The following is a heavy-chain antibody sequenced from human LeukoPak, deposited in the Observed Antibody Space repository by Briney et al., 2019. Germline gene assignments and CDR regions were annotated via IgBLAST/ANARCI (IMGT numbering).Heavy chain of an antibody. D-gene: IGHD6-19*01. J-gene: IGHJ4*02. CDR3: AKGLWYSSGWCYDY. CDR2: ISGSGGST. V-gene: IGHV3-23*01. Sequence: GGSLRLSCAASGFTFSSYEMNWVRQAPGKGLEWVSTISGSGGSTYYADSVKGRFTISRDNSKNTLYLQMNSLRAEDTAVYYCAKGLWYSSGWCYDYWGQGTLVTVSS. CDR1: GFTFSSYE.